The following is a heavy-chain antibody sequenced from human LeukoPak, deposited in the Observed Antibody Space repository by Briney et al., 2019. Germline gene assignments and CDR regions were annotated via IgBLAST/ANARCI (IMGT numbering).Heavy chain of an antibody. Sequence: ASVKASCKASGYTFPNYYIHWVRQAPGQGLEWMGIINPSGSSTSYAQKFQGRVTMTRDTSTSTVYMELSSLRSEDTAVYYCVRDPDALDFWGQGTPVTVSS. CDR3: VRDPDALDF. J-gene: IGHJ4*02. CDR1: GYTFPNYY. CDR2: INPSGSST. V-gene: IGHV1-46*01.